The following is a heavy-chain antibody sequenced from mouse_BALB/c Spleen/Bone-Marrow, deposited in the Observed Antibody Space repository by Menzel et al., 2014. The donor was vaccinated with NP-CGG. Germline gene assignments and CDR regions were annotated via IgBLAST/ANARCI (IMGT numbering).Heavy chain of an antibody. D-gene: IGHD2-1*01. CDR2: ISCYNGAS. CDR1: GYSFTGYY. CDR3: ARRRDGTNYFDY. J-gene: IGHJ2*01. Sequence: VVKTGASVKISCTASGYSFTGYYMHWIKQSHGKSLEWLGYISCYNGASGYNQKFKGKATFTVATSSTIASMQFNSLTSEDSAVYYCARRRDGTNYFDYWGQGTTLTVSS. V-gene: IGHV1S34*01.